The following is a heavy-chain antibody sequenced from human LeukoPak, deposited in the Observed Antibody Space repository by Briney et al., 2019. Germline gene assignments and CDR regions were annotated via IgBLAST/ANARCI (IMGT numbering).Heavy chain of an antibody. CDR2: IIPIFGTA. CDR1: GGTFSSYA. J-gene: IGHJ4*02. V-gene: IGHV1-69*13. D-gene: IGHD1-26*01. CDR3: ARDRKWELLGLDY. Sequence: SVKVSCKASGGTFSSYAISWVRQAPGQGLEWMGGIIPIFGTANYAQKFQGRVTITADESTSTAYMELSSLRSEDTAVYYCARDRKWELLGLDYWGQGTLVTVSS.